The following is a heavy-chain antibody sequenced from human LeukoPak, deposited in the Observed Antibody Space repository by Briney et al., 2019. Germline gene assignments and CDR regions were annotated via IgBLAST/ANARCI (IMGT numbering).Heavy chain of an antibody. J-gene: IGHJ4*02. V-gene: IGHV3-53*01. CDR2: VFSGGST. Sequence: GGSLRLSCAASGFTVSTNYMTWVRQAPGKGLEWVSVVFSGGSTYYADSVKGRFTISRDNSKNTLCLQMNSLRAEDTAVYYCASATFGVVNLRYWGQGTLVTVSS. CDR1: GFTVSTNY. D-gene: IGHD3-3*01. CDR3: ASATFGVVNLRY.